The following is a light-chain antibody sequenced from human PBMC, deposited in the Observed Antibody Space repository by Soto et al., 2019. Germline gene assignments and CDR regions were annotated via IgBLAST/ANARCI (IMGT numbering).Light chain of an antibody. V-gene: IGKV1-5*01. J-gene: IGKJ2*01. CDR1: HSISIW. CDR3: QEHNSYSYT. Sequence: IQMTQSPSTLSASVGDRVTITCRASHSISIWLAWYQQKPGKAPKLLIYDASSLESGVPSRFSGSGSGTEFPISFSSLQPDDFATYYCQEHNSYSYTFGQGTKLEI. CDR2: DAS.